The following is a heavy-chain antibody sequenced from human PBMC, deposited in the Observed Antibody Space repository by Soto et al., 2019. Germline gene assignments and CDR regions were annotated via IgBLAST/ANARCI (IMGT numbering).Heavy chain of an antibody. CDR1: GFTFSSYW. CDR3: ARDLSGSSWTYYYYYGMDV. J-gene: IGHJ6*02. D-gene: IGHD6-13*01. CDR2: IKQDGSEK. V-gene: IGHV3-7*01. Sequence: PGGSLRLSCAASGFTFSSYWMSWVRRAPGKGLEWVANIKQDGSEKYYVDSVKGRFTISRDNAKNSLYLQMNSLRAEDTAVYYCARDLSGSSWTYYYYYGMDVWGQGTTVTVSS.